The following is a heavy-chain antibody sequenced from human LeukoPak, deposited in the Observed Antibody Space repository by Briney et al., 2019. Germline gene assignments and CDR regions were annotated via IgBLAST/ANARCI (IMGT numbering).Heavy chain of an antibody. Sequence: ASVKVSCKASGYTFTSYGISWVRQAPGQGLEWMGWIGAYNGNTNYAQKLQGRVTMTTDTSTSTAYMELRSLRSDDTAVYYCARGLLEDYDSSGYSDWGQGTLVTVSS. CDR2: IGAYNGNT. V-gene: IGHV1-18*01. D-gene: IGHD3-22*01. CDR1: GYTFTSYG. J-gene: IGHJ4*02. CDR3: ARGLLEDYDSSGYSD.